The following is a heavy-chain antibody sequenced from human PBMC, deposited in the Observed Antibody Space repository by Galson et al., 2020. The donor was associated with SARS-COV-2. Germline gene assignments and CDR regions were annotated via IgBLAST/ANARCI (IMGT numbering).Heavy chain of an antibody. J-gene: IGHJ3*01. CDR2: IHTTGST. CDR3: ARSHDGSGYAFDF. D-gene: IGHD3-22*01. V-gene: IGHV4-61*02. CDR1: GGSISSSSYY. Sequence: SETLSLTCTVSGGSISSSSYYWSWIRQPAGKGLEWIGRIHTTGSTNYNPSLKSRVTISVDTSKNQFSLRLSSVTAADTAVYYCARSHDGSGYAFDFWCHGTMVTVSS.